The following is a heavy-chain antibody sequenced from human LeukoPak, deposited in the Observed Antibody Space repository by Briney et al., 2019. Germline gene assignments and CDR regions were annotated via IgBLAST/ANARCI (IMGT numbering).Heavy chain of an antibody. CDR2: INPSGGST. CDR3: ARGSPLRFLEWLSGEGFDP. Sequence: ASVKVSCKASGYTFTSYYMHWVRQAPGQGLEWMGIINPSGGSTSYAQKFQGRVTMTRDMSTSTVYMELSSLRSEDTAVYYCARGSPLRFLEWLSGEGFDPRGQGTLVTVSS. V-gene: IGHV1-46*01. D-gene: IGHD3-3*01. CDR1: GYTFTSYY. J-gene: IGHJ5*02.